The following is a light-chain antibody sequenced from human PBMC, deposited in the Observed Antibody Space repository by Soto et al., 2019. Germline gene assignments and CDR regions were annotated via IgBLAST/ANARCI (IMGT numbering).Light chain of an antibody. CDR3: QQYGSPIT. CDR2: GAS. CDR1: QSVSSSY. Sequence: EIVLTHSPGTLSVSPGERATLSCRASQSVSSSYLAWYQQKPGQAPRLLIYGASSRATGIPDRFSGSGSGTDFTLTISRLEPEDFAVYYCQQYGSPITFGPGTKVDIK. J-gene: IGKJ3*01. V-gene: IGKV3-20*01.